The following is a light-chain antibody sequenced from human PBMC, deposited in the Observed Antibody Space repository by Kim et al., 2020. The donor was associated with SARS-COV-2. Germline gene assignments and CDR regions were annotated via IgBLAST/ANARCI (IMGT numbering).Light chain of an antibody. J-gene: IGKJ1*01. V-gene: IGKV3D-15*01. Sequence: VAPGESATRSCRASQSVGNNLAWYQQKPGQARRLIVYSASTRASGVPARFSGSGSGTEFTLTIDSLQSEDFALYYCQQYNSWPMNFGQGTKVDIK. CDR1: QSVGNN. CDR2: SAS. CDR3: QQYNSWPMN.